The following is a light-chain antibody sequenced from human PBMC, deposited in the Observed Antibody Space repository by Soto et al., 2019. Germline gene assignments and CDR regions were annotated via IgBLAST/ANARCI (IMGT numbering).Light chain of an antibody. CDR2: EVD. J-gene: IGLJ1*01. V-gene: IGLV2-8*01. CDR3: SSYTGTDNLLYV. CDR1: SSDIGAYDY. Sequence: QSVLTQPASLSGSPGQSITISCTGTSSDIGAYDYVSWYQQHPGKAPKLLVYEVDRRPAGVPDRFSGSKSANTASLTVSGLQPEDEADYYCSSYTGTDNLLYVFGTGTKVT.